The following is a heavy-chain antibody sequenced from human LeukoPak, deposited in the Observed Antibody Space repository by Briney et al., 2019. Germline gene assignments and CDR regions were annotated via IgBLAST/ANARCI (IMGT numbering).Heavy chain of an antibody. CDR3: ATKVGATVIFDY. CDR1: GGTFSSYA. CDR2: IIPIFGTA. Sequence: ASVKVSCKASGGTFSSYAISWVRQAPGQGLEWMGGIIPIFGTANYAQKFQGRVTITADESTSTAYMELSSLRSEDTAVYYCATKVGATVIFDYWGQGTLVTVSS. J-gene: IGHJ4*02. D-gene: IGHD1-26*01. V-gene: IGHV1-69*13.